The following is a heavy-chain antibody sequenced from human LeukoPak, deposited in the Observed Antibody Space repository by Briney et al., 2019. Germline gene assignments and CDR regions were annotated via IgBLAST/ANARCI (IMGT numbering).Heavy chain of an antibody. CDR2: IIPIFGTA. D-gene: IGHD5-24*01. CDR1: GGTFSSYA. V-gene: IGHV1-69*13. CDR3: ARIRDGYNDAYDI. J-gene: IGHJ3*02. Sequence: ASVKVSCKASGGTFSSYAISWVRQAPGQGLEWMGGIIPIFGTANYAQKFQGRVTITADESTSTAYMELSRLRSDGTAVYYCARIRDGYNDAYDIWGQGTMVTVPS.